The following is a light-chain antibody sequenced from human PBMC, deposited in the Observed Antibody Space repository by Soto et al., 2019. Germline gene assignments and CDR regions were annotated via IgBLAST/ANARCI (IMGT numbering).Light chain of an antibody. J-gene: IGKJ1*01. CDR3: LQYDNYWT. CDR2: RAS. Sequence: DIQMTQSPSTLSAFVGDRVSVTCRASQSISTWLAWYQQKPGQAPKLLSYRASSLQSGVPSRFSGSGSGTEFPLTISSLQTDDFATYYCLQYDNYWTFGQANKVEIK. V-gene: IGKV1-5*03. CDR1: QSISTW.